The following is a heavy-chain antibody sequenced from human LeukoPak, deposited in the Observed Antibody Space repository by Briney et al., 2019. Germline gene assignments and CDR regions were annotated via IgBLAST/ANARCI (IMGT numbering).Heavy chain of an antibody. CDR3: AKDALPGYSSGWYGWDAFDI. CDR1: RFTFSSYA. V-gene: IGHV3-23*01. CDR2: ISGSGGTT. J-gene: IGHJ3*02. D-gene: IGHD6-19*01. Sequence: GGSLRLSCAASRFTFSSYAMSWVRQAPGEGLEWVSAISGSGGTTYYADSVKGRFTISRDNSKNTLYLQMNSLRAEDTAVYYCAKDALPGYSSGWYGWDAFDIWGQGTMVTVSS.